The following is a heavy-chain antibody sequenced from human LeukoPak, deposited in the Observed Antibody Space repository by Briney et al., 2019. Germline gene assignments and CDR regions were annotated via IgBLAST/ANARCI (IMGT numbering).Heavy chain of an antibody. CDR1: GLTFSNYW. CDR3: ARGLLNRVGYDF. D-gene: IGHD3/OR15-3a*01. J-gene: IGHJ4*02. Sequence: TGGSLRLSCTASGLTFSNYWMHWVRQAPGKGLVWVSYINKDGSDTNSADSVKGRFTTSRDNAKSTLYLQMNTLRAENTAVYYSARGLLNRVGYDFGGQGTLVTVSS. CDR2: INKDGSDT. V-gene: IGHV3-74*01.